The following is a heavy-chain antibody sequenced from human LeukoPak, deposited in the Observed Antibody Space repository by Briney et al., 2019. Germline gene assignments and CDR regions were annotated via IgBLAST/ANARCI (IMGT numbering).Heavy chain of an antibody. CDR1: GFTFSSYG. J-gene: IGHJ4*02. V-gene: IGHV3-33*01. D-gene: IGHD3-22*01. CDR3: ARAGYYDSSGYGFDY. Sequence: GGSLRLSCAASGFTFSSYGMHWVRQAPGKGLEWVAVIWYDGSNKYYADSVKGRFTISRDNSKNTLYLQMNSLRAKDTAVYYCARAGYYDSSGYGFDYWGQGTLVTVSS. CDR2: IWYDGSNK.